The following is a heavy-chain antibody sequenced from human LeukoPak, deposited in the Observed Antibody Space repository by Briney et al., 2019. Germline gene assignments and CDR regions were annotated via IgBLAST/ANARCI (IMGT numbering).Heavy chain of an antibody. J-gene: IGHJ4*02. D-gene: IGHD3-10*01. Sequence: GGSLRLSCAASGFTFSSYAMSWVRQAPGKGLEWVSAISGSGGSTYYADSVKGRFTISRDNSKNTLYLQMNSLRAEDTAVYYCAKGGSGSGLATYDYWGQGTLVTVSS. V-gene: IGHV3-23*01. CDR2: ISGSGGST. CDR3: AKGGSGSGLATYDY. CDR1: GFTFSSYA.